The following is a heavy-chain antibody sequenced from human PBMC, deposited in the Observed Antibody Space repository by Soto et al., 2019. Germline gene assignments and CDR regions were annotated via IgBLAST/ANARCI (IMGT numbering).Heavy chain of an antibody. J-gene: IGHJ1*01. CDR3: ARLPNKSPQN. Sequence: EVHLVESGGGLVQPGGSLRLSCVASGFTFSSYWMHWVRQAPGKGLVWVSSISNDGSSIYADTVKGRFTISRDNATNTLYLQMNSLRAEDTAVYYCARLPNKSPQNWGQGTLVIVSP. CDR2: ISNDGSS. CDR1: GFTFSSYW. V-gene: IGHV3-74*01.